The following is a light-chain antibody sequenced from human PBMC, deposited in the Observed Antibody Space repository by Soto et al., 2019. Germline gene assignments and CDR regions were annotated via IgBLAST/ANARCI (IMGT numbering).Light chain of an antibody. CDR2: DTS. Sequence: EIVMTQSPSTLSVSPGERATISCRASQSVSNKLDWYQHKPGQAPRVLIYDTSTRGAGIPARFSGSGSGTDFTLTLRRLQSEDFAVYYSQQYNTGRSITFGKGTRL. V-gene: IGKV3-15*01. CDR1: QSVSNK. J-gene: IGKJ5*01. CDR3: QQYNTGRSIT.